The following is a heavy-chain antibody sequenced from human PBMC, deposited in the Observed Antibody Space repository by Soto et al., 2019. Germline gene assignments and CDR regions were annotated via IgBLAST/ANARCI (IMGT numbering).Heavy chain of an antibody. CDR2: ISYDGNSE. CDR1: GFTFSSYG. Sequence: QVQLVESGGGVVQPGRSLRLSCAASGFTFSSYGMHWVRQAPGKGLEWVAVISYDGNSEYYAESVKGRFTISRDNSKNTLYLQMNSLRAEDTAVYYCAKYHSGSYWVPDYWGQGTLVTVSS. D-gene: IGHD1-26*01. V-gene: IGHV3-30*18. CDR3: AKYHSGSYWVPDY. J-gene: IGHJ4*02.